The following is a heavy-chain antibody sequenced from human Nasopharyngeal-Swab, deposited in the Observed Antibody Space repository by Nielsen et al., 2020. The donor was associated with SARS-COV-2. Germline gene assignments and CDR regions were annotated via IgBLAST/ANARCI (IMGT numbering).Heavy chain of an antibody. CDR1: GGSISSYY. V-gene: IGHV4-4*07. CDR3: ARVGRGYCSSTSCYEAFDI. Sequence: SETLSLTCTVSGGSISSYYWSWIRQPAGKGLEWIGRIYTSGSTNYNPSLKSRVTMPVDTSKNQFSLKLSSVTAADTAVYYCARVGRGYCSSTSCYEAFDIWGQGTMVTVSS. J-gene: IGHJ3*02. CDR2: IYTSGST. D-gene: IGHD2-2*03.